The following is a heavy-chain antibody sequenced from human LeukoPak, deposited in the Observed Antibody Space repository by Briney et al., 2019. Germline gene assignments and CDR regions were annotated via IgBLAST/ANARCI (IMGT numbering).Heavy chain of an antibody. CDR3: ARGVYGSGHSDY. Sequence: ASVKVSCKASGYTFTGYYVHWVRQAPGQGLEWMGWMNPNSGNTGYAQKFQGRVTMTRNTSISTAYMELSSLRSEDTAVYYCARGVYGSGHSDYWGQGTLVTVSS. CDR1: GYTFTGYY. D-gene: IGHD3-10*01. V-gene: IGHV1-8*02. CDR2: MNPNSGNT. J-gene: IGHJ4*02.